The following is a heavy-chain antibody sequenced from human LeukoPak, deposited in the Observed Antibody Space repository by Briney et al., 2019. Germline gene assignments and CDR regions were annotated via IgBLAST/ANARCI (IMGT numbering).Heavy chain of an antibody. Sequence: SETLSLTCTVFGGSVSSGSYYWSWIRQPPGKGLEWIGYIYYSGSTNYNPSLKSRVTISVDTSKNQFSLKLSSVTAADTAVYYCAREVFNWNDDRYFDYWGQGTLVTVSS. CDR1: GGSVSSGSYY. CDR3: AREVFNWNDDRYFDY. J-gene: IGHJ4*02. V-gene: IGHV4-61*01. CDR2: IYYSGST. D-gene: IGHD1-1*01.